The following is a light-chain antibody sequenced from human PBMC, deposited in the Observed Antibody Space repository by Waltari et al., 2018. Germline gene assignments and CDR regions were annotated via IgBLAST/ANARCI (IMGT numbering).Light chain of an antibody. Sequence: SYELTQPPSVSVSPGQTASITCSGDKLGDKYACWYQQKPGQSPVLVIYQDSKRPSGIPGRFSGSNSGNTATLTISGTQAMDEADYYCQAWVSSTAVFGGGTKLTVL. V-gene: IGLV3-1*01. CDR3: QAWVSSTAV. CDR1: KLGDKY. CDR2: QDS. J-gene: IGLJ2*01.